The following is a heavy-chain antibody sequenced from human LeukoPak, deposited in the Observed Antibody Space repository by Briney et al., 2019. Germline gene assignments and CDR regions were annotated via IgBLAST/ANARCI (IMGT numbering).Heavy chain of an antibody. CDR1: GGSISSYY. D-gene: IGHD3-3*01. CDR2: IYYSGST. V-gene: IGHV4-59*01. CDR3: ARGELAITIFGVVEMGAFDI. J-gene: IGHJ3*02. Sequence: PETLSLTCTVSGGSISSYYWSWIRQPPGKGLEWIGYIYYSGSTNYNPSLKSRATISVDTSKNQFSLKLSSVTAADTAVYYCARGELAITIFGVVEMGAFDIWGQGTMVTVSS.